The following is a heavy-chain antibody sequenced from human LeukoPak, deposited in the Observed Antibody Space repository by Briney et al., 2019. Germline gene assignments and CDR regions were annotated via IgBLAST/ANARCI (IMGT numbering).Heavy chain of an antibody. D-gene: IGHD3-10*01. J-gene: IGHJ5*02. CDR1: GFTFDDYG. CDR3: ARDVRGRFDP. Sequence: GGSLRLSCAASGFTFDDYGMSWVRQAPGKGLEWVSGINWNGGSTGYAGSVKGRFTISRDNSKNTLYLQMNSLRAEDTAVYYCARDVRGRFDPWGQGTLVTVSS. V-gene: IGHV3-20*04. CDR2: INWNGGST.